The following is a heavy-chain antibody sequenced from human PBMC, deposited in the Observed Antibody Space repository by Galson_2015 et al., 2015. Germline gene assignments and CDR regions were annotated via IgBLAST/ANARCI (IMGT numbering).Heavy chain of an antibody. D-gene: IGHD4-23*01. Sequence: SVKVSCKASGYTFTSYYMHWVRQAPGQGLEWMGIINPSGGSTSYAQKFQGRVTMTRDTSTSTVYMELSSLRSEDTAVYYCASYGGNSVAYYYGMDVWGQGTTVTVSS. CDR2: INPSGGST. J-gene: IGHJ6*02. CDR3: ASYGGNSVAYYYGMDV. V-gene: IGHV1-46*01. CDR1: GYTFTSYY.